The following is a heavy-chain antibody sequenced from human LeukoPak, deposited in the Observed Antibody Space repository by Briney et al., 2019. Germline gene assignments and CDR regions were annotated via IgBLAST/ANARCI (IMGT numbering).Heavy chain of an antibody. Sequence: ASVKVSCKASGYTFTGYYMRWVRQAPGQGLEWMGWINPNSGGTNYAQKFQGRVTMTRDTSISTAYMELSRLRSDDTAVYYCARVSSSSIFYGMDVWGQGTTVTVS. CDR1: GYTFTGYY. J-gene: IGHJ6*02. CDR2: INPNSGGT. CDR3: ARVSSSSIFYGMDV. V-gene: IGHV1-2*02. D-gene: IGHD6-6*01.